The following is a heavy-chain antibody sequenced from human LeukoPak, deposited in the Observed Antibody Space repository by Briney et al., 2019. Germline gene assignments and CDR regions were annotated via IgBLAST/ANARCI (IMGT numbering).Heavy chain of an antibody. D-gene: IGHD3-3*01. V-gene: IGHV4-31*03. Sequence: SETLSLTCTVSGGSISSGGYYWSWIRQHPGKGLEWIGYIYYSGSTYYNPSLKSRVTISVDTSKNQFSLKLSSVTAADTAVYYCARDPGTSFGEVKHYYGMDVWGQGTTVTVSS. J-gene: IGHJ6*02. CDR3: ARDPGTSFGEVKHYYGMDV. CDR2: IYYSGST. CDR1: GGSISSGGYY.